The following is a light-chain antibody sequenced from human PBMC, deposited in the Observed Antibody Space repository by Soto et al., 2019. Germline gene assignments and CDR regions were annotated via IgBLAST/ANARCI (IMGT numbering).Light chain of an antibody. CDR3: QQYDDWPLT. Sequence: EKVMTQSPASLSVSPGERATLSCRASENVKNKLAWYQQKPGQAPRLLIYDAFIRATGIPARFSGSASGTEFTLTISSLQSEDFAVYYCQQYDDWPLTLGGGTKVEIK. CDR1: ENVKNK. J-gene: IGKJ4*01. CDR2: DAF. V-gene: IGKV3-15*01.